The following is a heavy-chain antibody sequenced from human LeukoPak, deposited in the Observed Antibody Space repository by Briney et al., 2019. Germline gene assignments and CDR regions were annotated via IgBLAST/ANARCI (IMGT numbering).Heavy chain of an antibody. Sequence: PGGSLRLSCAASGFTFSSYGMHWVRQAPGKGLEWVAVISYEGINEYYADSVKGRFTISRDNSKNTLYLQMNSLRAEDTAVYYCARDLTYYFDSSDYGGAFGIWGQGTMVTVSS. D-gene: IGHD3-22*01. CDR2: ISYEGINE. CDR3: ARDLTYYFDSSDYGGAFGI. CDR1: GFTFSSYG. J-gene: IGHJ3*02. V-gene: IGHV3-30*03.